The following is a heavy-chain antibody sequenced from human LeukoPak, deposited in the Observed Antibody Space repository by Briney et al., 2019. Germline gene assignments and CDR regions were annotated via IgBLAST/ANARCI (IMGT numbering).Heavy chain of an antibody. CDR2: ITSTSTYI. Sequence: GGSLRLSCAASGFPFSTYSLNWVRQAPGKGLEWVSSITSTSTYIYYADSVRGRFTISRDNAKNSLYLQMNSLRAGDTAVYYCARGKNADGATAPEFDYWGQGTLVTVSS. V-gene: IGHV3-21*01. D-gene: IGHD4/OR15-4a*01. CDR1: GFPFSTYS. CDR3: ARGKNADGATAPEFDY. J-gene: IGHJ4*02.